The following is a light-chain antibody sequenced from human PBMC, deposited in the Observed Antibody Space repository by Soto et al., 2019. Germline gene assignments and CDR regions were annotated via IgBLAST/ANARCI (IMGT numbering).Light chain of an antibody. J-gene: IGKJ4*01. V-gene: IGKV3-20*01. CDR1: QSVSANY. CDR3: QQYSSSRQVT. CDR2: DAS. Sequence: ETVLTQSPGTLSVSPGETVTLSCRASQSVSANYLAWYQHQPGQAPMLLIYDASRSATGTPDRFSGSGSGTDFSLTIRRLEPEDFAVYYCQQYSSSRQVTFGGGTKLEIK.